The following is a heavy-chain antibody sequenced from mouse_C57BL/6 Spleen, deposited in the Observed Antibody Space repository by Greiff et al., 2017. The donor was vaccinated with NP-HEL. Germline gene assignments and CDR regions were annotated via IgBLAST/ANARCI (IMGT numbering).Heavy chain of an antibody. J-gene: IGHJ1*03. V-gene: IGHV10-1*01. CDR3: VRHDGYGWYFDV. Sequence: DAGGGLVQPKGSLKLSCAASGFSFNTYAMNWVRQAPGKGLEWVARIRSKSNNYATYYADSVKDRFTISRDDSESMLYLQMNNLKTEDTAMYYCVRHDGYGWYFDVWGTGTTVTVSS. CDR2: IRSKSNNYAT. CDR1: GFSFNTYA. D-gene: IGHD2-3*01.